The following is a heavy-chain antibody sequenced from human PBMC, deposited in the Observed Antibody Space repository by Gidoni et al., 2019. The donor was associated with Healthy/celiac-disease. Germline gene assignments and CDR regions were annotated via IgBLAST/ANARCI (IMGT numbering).Heavy chain of an antibody. CDR1: GYTFTSYG. Sequence: QVQLVQSGAEVKKPGASVKVSCKASGYTFTSYGISWVRQAPGQGLEWMGWISAYNGNTNYAQKLQGRVTMTTDTSTSTAYMELRSLRSDDTAVYYCARDQWGGGSYASYYYYYYMDVWGKGTTVTVSS. CDR2: ISAYNGNT. V-gene: IGHV1-18*01. J-gene: IGHJ6*03. D-gene: IGHD1-26*01. CDR3: ARDQWGGGSYASYYYYYYMDV.